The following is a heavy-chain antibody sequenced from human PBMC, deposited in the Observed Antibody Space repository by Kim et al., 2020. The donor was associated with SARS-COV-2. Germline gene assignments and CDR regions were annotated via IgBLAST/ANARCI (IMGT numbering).Heavy chain of an antibody. J-gene: IGHJ4*02. D-gene: IGHD6-13*01. CDR1: GFTFSSYA. CDR2: ISGSGGST. Sequence: GGSLRLSCAASGFTFSSYAMSWVRQAPGKGLEWVSAISGSGGSTYYADSVKGRFTISRDNSKNTLYLQMNSLRAEDTAVYYCAKEETSGYSSSLEGYYFDYWGQGTLVTVSS. V-gene: IGHV3-23*01. CDR3: AKEETSGYSSSLEGYYFDY.